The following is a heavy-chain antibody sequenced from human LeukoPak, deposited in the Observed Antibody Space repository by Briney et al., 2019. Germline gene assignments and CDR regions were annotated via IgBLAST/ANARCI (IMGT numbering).Heavy chain of an antibody. CDR3: AKERAGYTNPYYFDY. D-gene: IGHD3-16*02. V-gene: IGHV3-23*01. CDR1: GFTFGDYL. CDR2: ISGSGANT. Sequence: GGSLRPSCTASGFTFGDYLMSWFRQAPGKGLEWVSTISGSGANTYYADSVRGRFTISGDNSKNTLYLHMNSLRAEDTAVHYCAKERAGYTNPYYFDYWAREPWSPSPQ. J-gene: IGHJ4*02.